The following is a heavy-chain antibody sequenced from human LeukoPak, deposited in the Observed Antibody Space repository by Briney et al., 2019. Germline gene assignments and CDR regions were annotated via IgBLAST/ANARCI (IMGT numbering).Heavy chain of an antibody. CDR3: ARDSSGT. CDR2: INANSGDT. Sequence: ASVKVSCKASGYTFIDFYIHWVRQAPGQGLEWMGWINANSGDTNYAQKFQGRVTLTRDTSISTAYMELSRLRSDDTAMYYCARDSSGTWGQGTLVTVSS. V-gene: IGHV1-2*02. J-gene: IGHJ5*02. CDR1: GYTFIDFY. D-gene: IGHD3-22*01.